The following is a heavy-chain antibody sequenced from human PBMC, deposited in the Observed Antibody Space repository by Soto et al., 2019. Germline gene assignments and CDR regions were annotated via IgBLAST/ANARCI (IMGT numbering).Heavy chain of an antibody. CDR2: IDPSDSYT. V-gene: IGHV5-10-1*01. CDR1: GYSFTSYW. CDR3: ARQGYSSSWSYYYGMDV. J-gene: IGHJ6*02. Sequence: LKISCKGSGYSFTSYWISWVRQMPGKGLEWMGRIDPSDSYTNYSPSFQGHVTISADKSISTAYLQWSSLKASDTAMYYCARQGYSSSWSYYYGMDVWGQGTTVTVSS. D-gene: IGHD6-13*01.